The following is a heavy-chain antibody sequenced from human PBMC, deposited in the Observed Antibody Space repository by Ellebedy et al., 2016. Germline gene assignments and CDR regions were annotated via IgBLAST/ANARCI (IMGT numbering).Heavy chain of an antibody. CDR3: ARDRHYYGSGTYNRPPFDS. V-gene: IGHV3-7*03. J-gene: IGHJ5*01. CDR1: GLSFSDHW. D-gene: IGHD3-10*01. Sequence: GGSLRLSCADAGLSFSDHWMNWVRQAPGKGLEWVANINQDGSEEYYVDSVRGRFTISRDDSKNSLYLQMNSLRVEDTAVYYCARDRHYYGSGTYNRPPFDSWGQGTLVTVPS. CDR2: INQDGSEE.